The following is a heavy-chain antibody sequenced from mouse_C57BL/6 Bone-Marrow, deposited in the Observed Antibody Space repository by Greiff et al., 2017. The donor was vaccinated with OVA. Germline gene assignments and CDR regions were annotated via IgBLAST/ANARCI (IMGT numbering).Heavy chain of an antibody. D-gene: IGHD1-1*01. V-gene: IGHV1-58*01. J-gene: IGHJ2*01. Sequence: VQLKQSGAELVRPGSSVKMSCKTSGYTFTSYGINWVKQRPGQGLEWIGYIYIGNGYTEYNEKFKGKAILTADKSSSTAYMELRSLTSEDSAVYYCTRSQFITTPYYFDYWGQGTTLTVSS. CDR1: GYTFTSYG. CDR3: TRSQFITTPYYFDY. CDR2: IYIGNGYT.